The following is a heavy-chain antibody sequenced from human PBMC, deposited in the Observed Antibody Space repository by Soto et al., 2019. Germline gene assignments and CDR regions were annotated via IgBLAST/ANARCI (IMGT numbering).Heavy chain of an antibody. D-gene: IGHD3-22*01. CDR2: IDPSDSQT. Sequence: GSLKISCKGPGYSFAGYWITWVRQKPGTGLQWMGRIDPSDSQTYYSPSFRGHVTISVTKSITTVFLQWSSLRASDTAMYYCARQIYDSDTGPNFQYYFDSWGQGTPVTVSS. J-gene: IGHJ4*02. V-gene: IGHV5-10-1*01. CDR1: GYSFAGYW. CDR3: ARQIYDSDTGPNFQYYFDS.